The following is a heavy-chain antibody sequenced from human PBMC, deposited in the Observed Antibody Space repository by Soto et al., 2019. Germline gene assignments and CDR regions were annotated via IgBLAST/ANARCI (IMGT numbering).Heavy chain of an antibody. V-gene: IGHV3-23*01. CDR2: ISGSGGST. Sequence: PGGSLRLSCAASGFTFSSYAMSWVRQAPGKGLEWVSAISGSGGSTYYADSVKGRFTISRDNSKNTLYLQMNSLRAEDTAVYYCAKVGYSYGYLTPRSWFDPWGQGTLVTAPQ. CDR1: GFTFSSYA. J-gene: IGHJ5*02. CDR3: AKVGYSYGYLTPRSWFDP. D-gene: IGHD5-18*01.